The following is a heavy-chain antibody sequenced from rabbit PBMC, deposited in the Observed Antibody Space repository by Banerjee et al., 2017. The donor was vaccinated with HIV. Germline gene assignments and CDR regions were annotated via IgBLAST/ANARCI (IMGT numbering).Heavy chain of an antibody. CDR2: IDPVFGST. Sequence: QEQLVESGGGLVKPEGSLKLSCKASGFDFSSYGVSWVRQAPGKGLEWIGYIDPVFGSTYYASWVNGRFTISSHNAQNTLYLQLNSLTAADTATYFCVRDAAGSYYFFNLWGPGTLVTVS. D-gene: IGHD8-1*01. V-gene: IGHV1S47*01. J-gene: IGHJ4*01. CDR3: VRDAAGSYYFFNL. CDR1: GFDFSSYG.